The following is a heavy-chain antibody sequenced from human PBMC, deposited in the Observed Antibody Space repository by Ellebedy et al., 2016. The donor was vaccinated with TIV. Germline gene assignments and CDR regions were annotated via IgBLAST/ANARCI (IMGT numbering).Heavy chain of an antibody. CDR1: GGSISSGEYH. V-gene: IGHV4-31*03. CDR3: ARWDGPGGYFDY. Sequence: MPSETLSLTCTVSGGSISSGEYHWTWIRQHPGKGLEWIGSLYHSGSTHHNPSLKSRVIMSVDTSKNQFSLKLTSVTAADTAVYYCARWDGPGGYFDYWGQGTLVTVSS. J-gene: IGHJ4*02. CDR2: LYHSGST. D-gene: IGHD3-16*01.